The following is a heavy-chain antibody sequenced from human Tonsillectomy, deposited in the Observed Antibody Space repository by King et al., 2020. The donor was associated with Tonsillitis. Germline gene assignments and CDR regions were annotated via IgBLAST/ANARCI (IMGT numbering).Heavy chain of an antibody. CDR1: GFTFKNYA. J-gene: IGHJ3*02. CDR3: ATLAHYYYDSSVHPYDALDI. V-gene: IGHV3-23*04. D-gene: IGHD3-22*01. CDR2: ISGSGGST. Sequence: VQLVESGGGLVQPGGSLRLSCTASGFTFKNYAMTWVRQAPGKGLEWVSIISGSGGSTHYADSVKGRFTISRDNSKSTLYVQMNSLRAEDTAVYYCATLAHYYYDSSVHPYDALDIWGQGTMVTVSS.